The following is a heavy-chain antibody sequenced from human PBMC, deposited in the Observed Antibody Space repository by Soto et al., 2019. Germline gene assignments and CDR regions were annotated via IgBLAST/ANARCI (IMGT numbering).Heavy chain of an antibody. D-gene: IGHD2-15*01. CDR2: ILYDGTNK. Sequence: QVQLVDSGGGVVQPGGSLRLTCAASGFTFSSYAMHWVPQDPGKVLVWVAAILYDGTNKYYADAVKCRFTISRDSSKNTLYVQMDSLSAEDTAVYHCATGGGRQISDAFDISCQGTRVTVS. V-gene: IGHV3-30-3*01. CDR1: GFTFSSYA. CDR3: ATGGGRQISDAFDI. J-gene: IGHJ3*02.